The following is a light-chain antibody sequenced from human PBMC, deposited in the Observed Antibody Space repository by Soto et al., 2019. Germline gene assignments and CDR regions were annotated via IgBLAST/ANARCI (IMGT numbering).Light chain of an antibody. J-gene: IGKJ4*01. CDR2: AAS. V-gene: IGKV1D-12*01. CDR1: PGISSW. CDR3: QQANSFPLT. Sequence: DIQMTQSPSSVSASVGDRVTITCRASPGISSWLAWYQQKPGKAPKLLIYAASSLHSGVPSRFSGSGSETDFTLTISSLQPDDFATYYCQQANSFPLTFGGGTKVEIK.